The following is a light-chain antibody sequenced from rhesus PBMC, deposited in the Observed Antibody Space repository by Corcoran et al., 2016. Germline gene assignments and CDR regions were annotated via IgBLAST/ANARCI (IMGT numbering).Light chain of an antibody. CDR2: GVS. CDR1: SSDMTGYNY. J-gene: IGLJ1*01. Sequence: QSGPTQPPSVSGSPGQSVTISCTGTSSDMTGYNYVSWYQQYPGKAPKLMIYGVSDRPSGVSDRFSGSESGNTASLTISWLQAEDEADYYCCSYTISNTFIFGAGTRFTVL. CDR3: CSYTISNTFI. V-gene: IGLV2S7*01.